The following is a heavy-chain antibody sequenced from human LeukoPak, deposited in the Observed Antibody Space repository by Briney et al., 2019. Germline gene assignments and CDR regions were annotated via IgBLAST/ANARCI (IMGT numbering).Heavy chain of an antibody. CDR1: GFTFSSYA. D-gene: IGHD1-26*01. Sequence: PGGSLRLSCAASGFTFSSYAMSWVRLAPGKGLEWVSSITCSGGTTYYADSVKGRFTISRDNSKNTLYLQMNSLRAEDTAVYYCARVPGGPGYYYGMDVWGQGTTVTVSS. V-gene: IGHV3-23*01. J-gene: IGHJ6*02. CDR2: ITCSGGTT. CDR3: ARVPGGPGYYYGMDV.